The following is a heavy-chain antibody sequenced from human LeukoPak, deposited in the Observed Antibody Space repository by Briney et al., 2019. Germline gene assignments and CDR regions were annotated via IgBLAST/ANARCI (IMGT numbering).Heavy chain of an antibody. CDR2: ISSSVNII. CDR1: GFTFSDYY. CDR3: ARVAVTGIGVDY. V-gene: IGHV3-11*04. Sequence: GGSLRLSCAASGFTFSDYYMSWIRQAPGKGLEWVSYISSSVNIIYFADSVKGRFTISRDNAKNSLYLQMNSLRAEDTAVYYCARVAVTGIGVDYWAQGTQVTVSS. J-gene: IGHJ4*02. D-gene: IGHD6-19*01.